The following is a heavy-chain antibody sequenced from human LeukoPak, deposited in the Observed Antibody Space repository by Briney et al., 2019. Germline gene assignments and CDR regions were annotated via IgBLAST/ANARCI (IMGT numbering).Heavy chain of an antibody. CDR3: ARDLSDYYGSGSYRPIDAFDI. CDR2: IYNGGST. V-gene: IGHV4-59*12. Sequence: PSETLALTCTVSGASINNYYWSWIRQPPGKGLEWIGYIYNGGSTNYNPSLRSRVTISLDTSKNQFSLKLSPVTAADTAVYYCARDLSDYYGSGSYRPIDAFDIWGQGTMVTVSS. J-gene: IGHJ3*02. CDR1: GASINNYY. D-gene: IGHD3-10*01.